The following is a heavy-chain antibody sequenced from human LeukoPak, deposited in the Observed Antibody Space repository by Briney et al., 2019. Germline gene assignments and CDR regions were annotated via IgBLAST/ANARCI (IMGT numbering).Heavy chain of an antibody. Sequence: PSETLTLTCAVYGGSFSGYYWSWIRQPPGKGLEWIGEINHSGSTNYNPSLKSRVTISVDTSKNQFSLKLSSVTAADTAVYYCASTTDSSSSVDHLDYWGQGTLVTVSS. CDR2: INHSGST. CDR3: ASTTDSSSSVDHLDY. CDR1: GGSFSGYY. V-gene: IGHV4-34*01. J-gene: IGHJ4*02. D-gene: IGHD6-6*01.